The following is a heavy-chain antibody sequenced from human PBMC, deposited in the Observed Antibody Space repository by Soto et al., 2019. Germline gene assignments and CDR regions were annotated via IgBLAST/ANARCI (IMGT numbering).Heavy chain of an antibody. V-gene: IGHV5-51*01. CDR3: ARHRGYGDYDFDY. CDR1: GYSFTIYC. J-gene: IGHJ4*02. Sequence: GESVKISGKGSGYSFTIYCSGWVLQMPGKGLEWMGIIYPGDSDTRYSPSFQGQVTISADKSISTAYLQWSSLKASDTAMYYCARHRGYGDYDFDYWGQGTLVTVSS. D-gene: IGHD4-17*01. CDR2: IYPGDSDT.